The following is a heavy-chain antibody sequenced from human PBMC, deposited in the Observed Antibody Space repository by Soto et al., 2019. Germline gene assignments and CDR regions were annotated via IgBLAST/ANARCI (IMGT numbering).Heavy chain of an antibody. CDR1: GYTFIDYY. CDR2: IKPNSGGT. D-gene: IGHD2-15*01. Sequence: QVQLVQSGAEVKKPGASVKVSCKASGYTFIDYYFHWVRQAPGQGLEWMGWIKPNSGGTNYAQQFQGRVTMTRDTSINTAYMELSSLRSDDTAVYYCAREGDIGGFGTWGQGTLVTVSS. CDR3: AREGDIGGFGT. J-gene: IGHJ5*02. V-gene: IGHV1-2*02.